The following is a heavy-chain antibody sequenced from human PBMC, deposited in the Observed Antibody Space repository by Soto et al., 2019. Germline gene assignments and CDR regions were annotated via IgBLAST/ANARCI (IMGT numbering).Heavy chain of an antibody. CDR1: GGSITSSSYY. J-gene: IGHJ4*02. Sequence: QLQLQESGPGLVKPSETLSLTCTVSGGSITSSSYYWGWIRQPPGKGLEWIGSIYYSGSTYYNPSLKSQVTISVDTSKVQCSLKLDSVTAAGTALYYCARHVELTEAYFGYWGQGTLGTVSS. CDR3: ARHVELTEAYFGY. V-gene: IGHV4-39*01. D-gene: IGHD1-7*01. CDR2: IYYSGST.